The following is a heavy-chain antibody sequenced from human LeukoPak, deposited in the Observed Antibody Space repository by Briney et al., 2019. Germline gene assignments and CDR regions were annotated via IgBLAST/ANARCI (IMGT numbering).Heavy chain of an antibody. D-gene: IGHD6-6*01. CDR3: ARAARQLGRDAFDI. J-gene: IGHJ3*02. V-gene: IGHV3-48*01. CDR1: GFTFSSYS. CDR2: ISSSSSTI. Sequence: PGGSLRLSCAASGFTFSSYSMNWVRQAPGKGLEWVSYISSSSSTIYYADSVKGRFTISRDNAKNSLYLQMNSLRAEDTAVYYCARAARQLGRDAFDIWGQGTMVTVSS.